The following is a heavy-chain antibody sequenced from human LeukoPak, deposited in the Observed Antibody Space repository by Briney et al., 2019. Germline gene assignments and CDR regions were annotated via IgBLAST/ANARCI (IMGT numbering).Heavy chain of an antibody. J-gene: IGHJ4*02. CDR2: ISYDGSNK. CDR3: ASPFSYGDSDY. CDR1: GFTFSSYA. D-gene: IGHD4-17*01. Sequence: GGSLRLSCAASGFTFSSYAMRWIRQAPGKGLEWVAVISYDGSNKYYADSVKGRFTISRDNSKNTLYLQMNSLRAEDTAVYYCASPFSYGDSDYWGQGTLVTVSS. V-gene: IGHV3-30-3*01.